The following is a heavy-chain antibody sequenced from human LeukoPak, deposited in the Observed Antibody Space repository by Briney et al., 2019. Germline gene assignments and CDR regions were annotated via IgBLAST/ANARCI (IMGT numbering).Heavy chain of an antibody. Sequence: GGSLRLSCAASGFSFSSYEMNWVRQAPGKGLEWVSYISISGITVYYVDSVKGRFTISRDNAKNSLYLQMNSLRAEDMALYYCAKGLYGSGSYPDYWGQGTLVTVSS. CDR2: ISISGITV. D-gene: IGHD3-10*01. CDR1: GFSFSSYE. V-gene: IGHV3-48*03. J-gene: IGHJ4*02. CDR3: AKGLYGSGSYPDY.